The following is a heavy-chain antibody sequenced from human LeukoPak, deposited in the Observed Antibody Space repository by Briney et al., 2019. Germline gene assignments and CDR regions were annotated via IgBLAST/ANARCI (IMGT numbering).Heavy chain of an antibody. J-gene: IGHJ4*02. CDR2: INPSGGST. Sequence: ASVKVSCKASGYTFTSYYMHWVRQAPGQGLEWMGIINPSGGSTGYAQKFQGRVTMTRDTSTSTVYMELSSLRSEDTAVYYCARDARPLITMVRGPYDYWGQGTLVTVSS. V-gene: IGHV1-46*03. CDR3: ARDARPLITMVRGPYDY. D-gene: IGHD3-10*01. CDR1: GYTFTSYY.